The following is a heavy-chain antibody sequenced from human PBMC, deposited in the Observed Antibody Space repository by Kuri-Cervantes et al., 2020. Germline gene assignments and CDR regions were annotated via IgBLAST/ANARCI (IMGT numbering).Heavy chain of an antibody. D-gene: IGHD3/OR15-3a*01. CDR2: IGTSDSII. J-gene: IGHJ3*01. Sequence: GGSLRLSCAASGFTFSDYYMSWIRQAPGRGLEWVSYIGTSDSIIYYADSVRGRFTISRDNAKNSLFLQMTNLRDEDTAVYYCVRDGPFDLWGQGTLVTVSS. V-gene: IGHV3-11*04. CDR3: VRDGPFDL. CDR1: GFTFSDYY.